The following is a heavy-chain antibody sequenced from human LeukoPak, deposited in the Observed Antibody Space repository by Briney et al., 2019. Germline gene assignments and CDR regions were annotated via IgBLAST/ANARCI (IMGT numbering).Heavy chain of an antibody. CDR3: ARAYGGSFDP. V-gene: IGHV1-8*03. CDR1: GYTFTSYD. D-gene: IGHD5-12*01. Sequence: ASVKLSCNASGYTFTSYDINWVRQATGQGLELMGWMNLNSGSTGYAHKFHGRGTITRHTSISTAYMELSSLRSEDTAVYYCARAYGGSFDPWGQGTLVTVSS. CDR2: MNLNSGST. J-gene: IGHJ5*02.